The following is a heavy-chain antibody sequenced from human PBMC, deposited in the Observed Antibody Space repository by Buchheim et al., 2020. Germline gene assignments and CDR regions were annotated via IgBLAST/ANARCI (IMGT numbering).Heavy chain of an antibody. J-gene: IGHJ4*02. D-gene: IGHD1-26*01. CDR1: GDSISGPAYY. V-gene: IGHV4-39*01. Sequence: QLQLQESGPGRVKPSETLSLTCTVSGDSISGPAYYWAWIRQPPGRGLEWIGSVHYGGSTYYSPALNSRVTNSVDTSKSQFSLKLSSVTAADTAVYYCARIDAGTYLDYFDYWGQGTL. CDR2: VHYGGST. CDR3: ARIDAGTYLDYFDY.